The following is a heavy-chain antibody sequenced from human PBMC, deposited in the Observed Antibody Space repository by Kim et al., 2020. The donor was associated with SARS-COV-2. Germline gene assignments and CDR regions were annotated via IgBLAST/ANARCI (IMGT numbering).Heavy chain of an antibody. Sequence: GGSLRLSCAASGFTFSSYAMHWVRQAPGKGLEWLAVISYDGSNKYYADSVKGRFTISRDNSKNTLYLQMNSLRAEDTAVYYFARGAGGSLDYWGQGTLVT. CDR3: ARGAGGSLDY. CDR2: ISYDGSNK. D-gene: IGHD2-15*01. J-gene: IGHJ4*02. V-gene: IGHV3-30-3*01. CDR1: GFTFSSYA.